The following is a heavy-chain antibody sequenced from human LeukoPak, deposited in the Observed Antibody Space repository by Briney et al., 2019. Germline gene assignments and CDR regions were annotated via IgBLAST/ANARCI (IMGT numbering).Heavy chain of an antibody. J-gene: IGHJ5*02. V-gene: IGHV3-23*01. Sequence: PGGSLRLSCAASGFTFSSYAMSWVRQAPGKGLEWLSAISGSGGSTYYADSVKGRFTISRDNSKNTLYLQMNSLRGEDTAVYCCAKDNGVYLYNWFDPWGQGTLVTVSS. CDR3: AKDNGVYLYNWFDP. CDR2: ISGSGGST. D-gene: IGHD4-17*01. CDR1: GFTFSSYA.